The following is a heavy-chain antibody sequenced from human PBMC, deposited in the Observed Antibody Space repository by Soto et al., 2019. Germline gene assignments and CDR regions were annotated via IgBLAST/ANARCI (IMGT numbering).Heavy chain of an antibody. Sequence: VQLGQTGPEVKKPGIPVKGSCKASGFTFADSAVQWVRQARGQSLEWIGRIIVDSGNTNYAEKFTERVIMSWDMSTSTAFMELRSLITDVTSVYYCATSNATRPFDYWCLGSLVTVSS. D-gene: IGHD5-12*01. CDR3: ATSNATRPFDY. CDR1: GFTFADSA. J-gene: IGHJ4*01. CDR2: IIVDSGNT. V-gene: IGHV1-58*01.